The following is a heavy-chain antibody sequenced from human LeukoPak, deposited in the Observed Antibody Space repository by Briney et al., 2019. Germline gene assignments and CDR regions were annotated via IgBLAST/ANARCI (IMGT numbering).Heavy chain of an antibody. J-gene: IGHJ6*03. CDR1: GGSISSYY. D-gene: IGHD5-18*01. CDR3: ARTTEGGYSYGYFYYYYMDV. CDR2: IYYSGST. Sequence: SETLSLTCTVSGGSISSYYWSWIRQPPGKGLEWIGYIYYSGSTNYKSSLKSRVTISVDTSKNQFSLKLSSVTAADTAVYYCARTTEGGYSYGYFYYYYMDVWGKGTTVTISS. V-gene: IGHV4-59*01.